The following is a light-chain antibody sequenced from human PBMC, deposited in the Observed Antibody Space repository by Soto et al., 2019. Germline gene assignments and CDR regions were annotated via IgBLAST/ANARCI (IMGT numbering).Light chain of an antibody. CDR1: QSVSGN. J-gene: IGKJ4*01. V-gene: IGKV3-15*01. CDR3: QQYNKWPLT. Sequence: EIVMTQSPATLSVSPGERATLSCWASQSVSGNLAWYQQKPGQAPRLLIYGASSRATGIPARCSGSGSGTAFTLTISSLQSEDFEVYFCQQYNKWPLTFGGGTKVEIK. CDR2: GAS.